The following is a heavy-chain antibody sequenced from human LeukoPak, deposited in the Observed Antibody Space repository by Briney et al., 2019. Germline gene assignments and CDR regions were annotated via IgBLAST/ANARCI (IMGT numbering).Heavy chain of an antibody. Sequence: AGGSLRLSCAASGFTFSSYAMSWVRQAPGKGLEWVANIKQDGSEKYYVDSVKGRFTISRDNAKNSLYLQMNSLRAEDTAVYYCARDRPPYYDFWSGYTDLDYWGQGTLVTVSS. CDR3: ARDRPPYYDFWSGYTDLDY. D-gene: IGHD3-3*01. CDR1: GFTFSSYA. CDR2: IKQDGSEK. V-gene: IGHV3-7*01. J-gene: IGHJ4*02.